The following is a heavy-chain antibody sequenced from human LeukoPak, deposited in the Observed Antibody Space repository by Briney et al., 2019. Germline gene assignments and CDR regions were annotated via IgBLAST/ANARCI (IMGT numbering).Heavy chain of an antibody. D-gene: IGHD7-27*01. J-gene: IGHJ3*02. CDR3: ARTHWGLPIDI. CDR1: GGSISSYY. V-gene: IGHV4-4*09. CDR2: IYTSGST. Sequence: SETLSLTCTVSGGSISSYYWSWIRQPPGKGLEWIGYIYTSGSTNYDPSLKSRVTISVDTSKNQFSLKLSSVTAADTAVYYCARTHWGLPIDIWGQGTMVTVSS.